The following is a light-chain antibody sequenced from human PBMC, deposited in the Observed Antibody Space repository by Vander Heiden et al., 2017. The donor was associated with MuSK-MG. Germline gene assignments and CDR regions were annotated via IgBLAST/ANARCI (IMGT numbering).Light chain of an antibody. J-gene: IGKJ1*01. CDR2: AAS. V-gene: IGKV1-39*01. CDR3: RQIDSITWT. Sequence: DIQMAQSPSSLSASVGDTVTITCRASQSISTFLNWYQQKPGRAPKLLIYAASSLQSGVPSRFSGSGDGTDFTLTINRLQPEDFATYYCRQIDSITWTFGQGTKVEVK. CDR1: QSISTF.